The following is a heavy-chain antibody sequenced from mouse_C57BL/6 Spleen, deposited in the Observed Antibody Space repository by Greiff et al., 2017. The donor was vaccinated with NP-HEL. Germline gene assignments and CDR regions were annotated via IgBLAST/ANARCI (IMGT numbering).Heavy chain of an antibody. CDR2: IWSGGST. V-gene: IGHV2-2*01. CDR1: GFSLTSYG. J-gene: IGHJ1*03. D-gene: IGHD1-1*01. CDR3: ARNPPTTVVADWYFDV. Sequence: QVQLKESGPGLVQPSQSLSITCTVSGFSLTSYGVHWVRQSPGKGLEWLGVIWSGGSTDYNAAFISRLSISKDNSKSQVFFKMNSLQADDTAIYYCARNPPTTVVADWYFDVWGTGTTVTVSS.